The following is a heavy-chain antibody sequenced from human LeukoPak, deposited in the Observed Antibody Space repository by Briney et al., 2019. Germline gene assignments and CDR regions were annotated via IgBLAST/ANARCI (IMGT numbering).Heavy chain of an antibody. D-gene: IGHD2-21*02. J-gene: IGHJ4*02. CDR3: ARWTPCGWDCHILDH. CDR2: INPNSGGT. Sequence: EASVKVSCKASGYTFTGYYMNWVRQAPGQGLEWMGWINPNSGGTNYAQKFQGWVTMTRDTSISTAYMELSRLRSDDTAVYYCARWTPCGWDCHILDHWGQGILVTVSS. V-gene: IGHV1-2*04. CDR1: GYTFTGYY.